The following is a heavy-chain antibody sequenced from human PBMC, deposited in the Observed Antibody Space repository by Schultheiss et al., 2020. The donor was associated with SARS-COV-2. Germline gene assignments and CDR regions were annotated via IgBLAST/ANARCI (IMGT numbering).Heavy chain of an antibody. CDR2: ISSSGSTI. CDR3: ARALGYCSSTSCQFYYYYMDV. J-gene: IGHJ6*03. D-gene: IGHD2-2*01. CDR1: GFTFSDYY. Sequence: GESLKISCAASGFTFSDYYMSWIRQAPGKGLEWVSYISSSGSTIYYADSVKGRFTISRDNSKNTLYLQMNSLRAEDTAVYYCARALGYCSSTSCQFYYYYMDVWGKGTTVTVSS. V-gene: IGHV3-11*04.